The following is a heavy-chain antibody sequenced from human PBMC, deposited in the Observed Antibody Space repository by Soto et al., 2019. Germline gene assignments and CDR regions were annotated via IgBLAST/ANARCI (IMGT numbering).Heavy chain of an antibody. Sequence: QAQLQESGPGLVKPSETLSLTCTVSGGSVSSGTYFWSWIRQSPGKRLEWIAYIYYSGSTNYNPSLKSRATISVDTSKSQVSLTLTSVTAADAAVYYCARSPNYYYYGFDVWGQGTTVTVSS. J-gene: IGHJ6*02. CDR1: GGSVSSGTYF. V-gene: IGHV4-61*01. CDR2: IYYSGST. D-gene: IGHD3-10*01. CDR3: ARSPNYYYYGFDV.